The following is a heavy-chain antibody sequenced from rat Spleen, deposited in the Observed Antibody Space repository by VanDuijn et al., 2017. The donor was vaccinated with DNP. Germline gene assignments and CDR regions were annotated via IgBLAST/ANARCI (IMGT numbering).Heavy chain of an antibody. J-gene: IGHJ2*01. D-gene: IGHD1-4*01. CDR1: GFSITSNY. Sequence: EVQLQESGPGLVKPSQSLSLTCSVTGFSITSNYRWNWIRKFPGNKMEWMAYISYSGITGFNPSLKSRISITRDTSKNQFFLQLNSIIAEDTATYYCARWTTGFDYWGQGVMVTVSS. CDR2: ISYSGIT. CDR3: ARWTTGFDY. V-gene: IGHV3-1*01.